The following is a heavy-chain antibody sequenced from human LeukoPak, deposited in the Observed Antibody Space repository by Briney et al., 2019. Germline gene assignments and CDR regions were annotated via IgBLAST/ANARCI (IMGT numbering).Heavy chain of an antibody. J-gene: IGHJ4*02. CDR1: GGSISSGDYY. V-gene: IGHV4-30-4*01. CDR2: IYYSGST. Sequence: PSETLSLTCTVSGGSISSGDYYWSWIRQPPGKGLEWIGYIYYSGSTYYNPSLKSRVTISVDTSKNRFSLKLSSVTAADTAVYYCASPVADFWSGYYIDYWGQGTLVTVSS. D-gene: IGHD3-3*01. CDR3: ASPVADFWSGYYIDY.